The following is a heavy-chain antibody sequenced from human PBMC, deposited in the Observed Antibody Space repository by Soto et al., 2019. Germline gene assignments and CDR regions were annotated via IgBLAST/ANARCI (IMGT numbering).Heavy chain of an antibody. CDR2: ISYDGSNK. V-gene: IGHV3-30-3*01. Sequence: GGSLRLSCAASGFTFSSYAMHWVRQAPGKGLEWVAVISYDGSNKYYADSVKGRFTISRDNSKNTLYLQMNSLRAEDTAVYYCAREAEGPPTDAFDIWGQGTMVTVAS. CDR3: AREAEGPPTDAFDI. D-gene: IGHD6-25*01. CDR1: GFTFSSYA. J-gene: IGHJ3*02.